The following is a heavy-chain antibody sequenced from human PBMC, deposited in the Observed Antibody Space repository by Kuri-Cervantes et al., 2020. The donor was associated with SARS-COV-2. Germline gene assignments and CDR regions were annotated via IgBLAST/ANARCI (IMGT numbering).Heavy chain of an antibody. J-gene: IGHJ4*02. CDR2: IYYSGST. V-gene: IGHV4-59*08. CDR3: ARHGDYSSGWYIGY. Sequence: SETLSLTCTVSGGSISSYCWSWIRQPPGKGLEWIGYIYYSGSTNYNPSLKSRVTISVDTSKNQFSLKLSSVTAADTAVYYCARHGDYSSGWYIGYWGQGTLVTVSS. CDR1: GGSISSYC. D-gene: IGHD6-19*01.